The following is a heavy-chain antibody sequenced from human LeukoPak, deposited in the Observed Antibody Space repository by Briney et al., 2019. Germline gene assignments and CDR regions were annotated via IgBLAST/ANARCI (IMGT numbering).Heavy chain of an antibody. D-gene: IGHD3-10*01. Sequence: GGSLRLSCAASGFTFSTYWMHWVRQAPGKGLVWVSRIKSDGSSTSYADSAKGRFIISRDNAKNTLYLQMNSLRAEDTAVYYCAREYGFGSESYYPWGQGTLVTVSS. CDR3: AREYGFGSESYYP. V-gene: IGHV3-74*01. CDR1: GFTFSTYW. J-gene: IGHJ5*02. CDR2: IKSDGSST.